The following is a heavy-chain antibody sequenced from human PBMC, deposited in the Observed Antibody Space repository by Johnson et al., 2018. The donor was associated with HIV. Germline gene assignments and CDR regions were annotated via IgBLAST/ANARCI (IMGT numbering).Heavy chain of an antibody. CDR1: GFTFDDYG. Sequence: VLLVESGGGLVQPGGSLRLSCAASGFTFDDYGMSWVRQAPGKGLEWVSGISSSGSTIYFANSVKGRFTISRDNSKNMLYLQMGSLRAEDTALYYCARDRALGWELLGLRWAMWG. J-gene: IGHJ1*01. CDR2: ISSSGSTI. D-gene: IGHD1-26*01. CDR3: ARDRALGWELLGLRWAM. V-gene: IGHV3-20*04.